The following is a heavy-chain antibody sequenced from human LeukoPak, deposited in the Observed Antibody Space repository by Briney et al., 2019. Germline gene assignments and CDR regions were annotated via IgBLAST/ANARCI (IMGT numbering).Heavy chain of an antibody. CDR1: GFTFSSYS. V-gene: IGHV3-30-3*01. CDR3: AKDLSYCSSTSCAKP. J-gene: IGHJ5*02. Sequence: PGGSLRLSCAASGFTFSSYSMHWVRQAPGKGLEWVAVISYDGSSEYYADSVKGRFSISRDSSKNTLYLQMNSLRAEDTAVYYCAKDLSYCSSTSCAKPWGQGTLVTVSS. D-gene: IGHD2-2*01. CDR2: ISYDGSSE.